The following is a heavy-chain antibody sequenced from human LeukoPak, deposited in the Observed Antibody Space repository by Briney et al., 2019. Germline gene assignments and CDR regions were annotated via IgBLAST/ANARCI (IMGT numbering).Heavy chain of an antibody. V-gene: IGHV1-2*02. D-gene: IGHD6-13*01. J-gene: IGHJ5*02. CDR1: GYTCTDYY. CDR3: AREGGGAAHGYWFDP. CDR2: GNPNSGGT. Sequence: ASVKVSCKASGYTCTDYYIHWVRQATGQGLEWRGWGNPNSGGTYYAQKFQGRVTMTRDTSIRTAYMELSGLRSDYTAVYYCAREGGGAAHGYWFDPWGQGTLVTVSS.